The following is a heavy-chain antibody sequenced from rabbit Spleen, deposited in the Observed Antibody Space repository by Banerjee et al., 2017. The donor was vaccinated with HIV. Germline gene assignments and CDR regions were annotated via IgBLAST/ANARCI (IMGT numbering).Heavy chain of an antibody. D-gene: IGHD8-1*01. CDR1: GLDFSSSYW. CDR2: IDVVRSGST. Sequence: QEQLVEYGGDLVQPEGSLTLTCKASGLDFSSSYWICWVRQAPGKGLEWIACIDVVRSGSTYYASWAKGRFTISKTSSTTVTLQMTSLTAADTATYFCARDAGTSFSTYGMDLWGPGTLVTVS. CDR3: ARDAGTSFSTYGMDL. J-gene: IGHJ6*01. V-gene: IGHV1S45*01.